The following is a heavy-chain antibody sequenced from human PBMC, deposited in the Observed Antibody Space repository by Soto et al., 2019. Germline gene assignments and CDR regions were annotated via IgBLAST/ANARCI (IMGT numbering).Heavy chain of an antibody. CDR1: GFTFSSYG. CDR3: ARNGVVVAQSYYYYYYGMDV. Sequence: PGGSLRLSCAASGFTFSSYGMHWVRQAPGKGLEWVAVIWYDGSNKYYADSVKGRFTISRDNSKNTLYPQMNSLRAEDTAVYYCARNGVVVAQSYYYYYYGMDVWGQGTTVTVSS. V-gene: IGHV3-33*01. J-gene: IGHJ6*02. D-gene: IGHD2-15*01. CDR2: IWYDGSNK.